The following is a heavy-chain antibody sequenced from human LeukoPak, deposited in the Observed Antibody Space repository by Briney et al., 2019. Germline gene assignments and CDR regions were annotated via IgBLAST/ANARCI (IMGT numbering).Heavy chain of an antibody. CDR2: IKQDGSEK. CDR3: ARDQAGFGVVIRPFDY. Sequence: GGSLRLSCAASGFTFSSYWMSWVGKAPGKGLGWVANIKQDGSEKYYVDSVKGRFTISRDNAKNSLYLQMNSLRAEDTAVYYCARDQAGFGVVIRPFDYWGQGTLVTVSS. CDR1: GFTFSSYW. J-gene: IGHJ4*02. V-gene: IGHV3-7*01. D-gene: IGHD3-3*01.